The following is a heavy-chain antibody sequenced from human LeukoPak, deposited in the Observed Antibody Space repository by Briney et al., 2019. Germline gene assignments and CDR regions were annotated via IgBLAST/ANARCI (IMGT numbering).Heavy chain of an antibody. D-gene: IGHD3-16*01. V-gene: IGHV3-23*01. CDR1: GFTFSSYA. CDR2: ISGSGGST. CDR3: AKGRDYDYFFDY. J-gene: IGHJ4*02. Sequence: GESLRLSCAASGFTFSSYAMSWVRQSPGKGLEWVSAISGSGGSTYYADSVKGRFTISRDNSKNTLYLQMNSLRAEDTAVYYCAKGRDYDYFFDYWGQGTLVTVSS.